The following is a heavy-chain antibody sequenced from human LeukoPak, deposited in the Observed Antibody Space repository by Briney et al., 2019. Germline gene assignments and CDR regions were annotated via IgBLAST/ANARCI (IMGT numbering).Heavy chain of an antibody. V-gene: IGHV4-39*07. D-gene: IGHD1-26*01. CDR2: IKYRGRT. J-gene: IGHJ4*02. CDR3: AGDARIVGATAIDY. Sequence: SETLSLTCTVSGGSISSSSYFWGGPRRPPGKGLEWLGNIKYRGRTYYNPSLKSRVTISVDTSKNQFSLRLSSVTAADTAVYYCAGDARIVGATAIDYWGQGTLVIVSS. CDR1: GGSISSSSYF.